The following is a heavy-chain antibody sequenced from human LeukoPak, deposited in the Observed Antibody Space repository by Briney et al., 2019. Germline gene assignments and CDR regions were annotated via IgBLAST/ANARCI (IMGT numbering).Heavy chain of an antibody. CDR2: IYHSGST. CDR1: GGSISSTQW. CDR3: ARVRRGTFGVYDY. V-gene: IGHV4-4*02. D-gene: IGHD3-16*01. Sequence: SGTLSLTCVVSGGSISSTQWWSWVRQSPGKGLEWIGEIYHSGSTNYKPSLKSRVTMSVDKSKNQFSLKLSSVTAADTAVYYCARVRRGTFGVYDYWGQGTLVTVSS. J-gene: IGHJ4*02.